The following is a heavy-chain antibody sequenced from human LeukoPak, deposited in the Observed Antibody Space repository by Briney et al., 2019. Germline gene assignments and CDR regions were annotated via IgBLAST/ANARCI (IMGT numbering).Heavy chain of an antibody. J-gene: IGHJ4*02. CDR3: ARHDYVDYFDY. D-gene: IGHD4-17*01. Sequence: SETLSLTCTVSGGSISSYYWSWIRQPPGKGLEWIGYIYYSGSNNYNPSLKSRVTISVDTSKNQFSLKLSSVTAADTAVYYCARHDYVDYFDYRGQGSLVTVSS. V-gene: IGHV4-59*08. CDR2: IYYSGSN. CDR1: GGSISSYY.